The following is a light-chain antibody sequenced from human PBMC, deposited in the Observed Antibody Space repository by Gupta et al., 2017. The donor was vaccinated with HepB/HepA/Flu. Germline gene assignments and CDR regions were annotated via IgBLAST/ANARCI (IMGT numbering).Light chain of an antibody. CDR2: DVS. Sequence: SDVGAYNYVSWYQHHPGKAPKLMIXDVSNRPSGVSNRFSGSKSDNTASLTISVLQAEDEADYYCSSYTISSIPYVFGTGTKVTVL. CDR3: SSYTISSIPYV. V-gene: IGLV2-14*03. CDR1: SDVGAYNY. J-gene: IGLJ1*01.